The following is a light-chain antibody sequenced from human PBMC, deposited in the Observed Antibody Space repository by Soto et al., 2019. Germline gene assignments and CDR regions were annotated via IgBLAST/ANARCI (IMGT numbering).Light chain of an antibody. CDR3: QHDYDSPWT. J-gene: IGKJ1*01. V-gene: IGKV3-20*01. Sequence: EIVLTQSPGTLSLSPGERATLSCRASQSVSKYLAWYQQKPGQAPRVLIYGASSRATAIPDRFSGGGSGPDFTLPLSRLEPEEFAVYYCQHDYDSPWTFGQGTKVEIK. CDR1: QSVSKY. CDR2: GAS.